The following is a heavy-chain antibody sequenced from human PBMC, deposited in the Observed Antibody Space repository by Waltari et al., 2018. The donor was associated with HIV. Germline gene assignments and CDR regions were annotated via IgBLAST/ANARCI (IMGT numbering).Heavy chain of an antibody. CDR1: GFGFSSYA. J-gene: IGHJ4*02. CDR2: IGGGGGRS. Sequence: VQLLESGGGLVQSGGSLTLSCAASGFGFSSYAMIWVRQGPGKGREWVSAIGGGGGRSYYVDAVKGRFTISRDNSKNTLSLQMNGLRAEDTAVYYCVKGGGYYDSTGNVPFDYWGQGSLVTVSS. D-gene: IGHD3-3*01. CDR3: VKGGGYYDSTGNVPFDY. V-gene: IGHV3-23*01.